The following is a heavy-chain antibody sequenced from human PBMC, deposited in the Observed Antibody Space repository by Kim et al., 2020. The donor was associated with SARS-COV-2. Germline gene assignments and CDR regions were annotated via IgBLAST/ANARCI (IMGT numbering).Heavy chain of an antibody. D-gene: IGHD6-19*01. CDR2: ISYDGSNK. J-gene: IGHJ3*02. V-gene: IGHV3-30*18. CDR1: GFTFSSYG. Sequence: GGSLRLSCAASGFTFSSYGMHWVRQAPGKGLEWVAVISYDGSNKYYADSVKGRFTISRDNSKNTLYLQMNSLRAEDTAVYYCAKEGYSSGWHDAFDIWGQGTMVTVSS. CDR3: AKEGYSSGWHDAFDI.